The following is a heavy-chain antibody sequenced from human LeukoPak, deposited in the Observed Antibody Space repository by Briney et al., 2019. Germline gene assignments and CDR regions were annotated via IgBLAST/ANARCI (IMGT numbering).Heavy chain of an antibody. CDR3: KAGIDYRGGY. J-gene: IGHJ4*02. Sequence: PGGSLRLSCAVSGFTFTNVWMNWVRQAPGKGLEWVGRIKSKDEGEKTDYAAPVKGRFTISRDDSKATLFLQMNSLKMEDTGIYYCKAGIDYRGGYWGQGTLVSVSS. V-gene: IGHV3-15*07. CDR1: GFTFTNVW. CDR2: IKSKDEGEKT. D-gene: IGHD3-16*01.